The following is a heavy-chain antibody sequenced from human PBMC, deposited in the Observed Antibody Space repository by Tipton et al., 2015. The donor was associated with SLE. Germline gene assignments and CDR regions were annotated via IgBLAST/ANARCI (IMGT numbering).Heavy chain of an antibody. Sequence: SLRLSCAASGFTFSSYAMSWVRQAPGKGLEWVSSISGSGGGRYYADSVKGRFTISRDNAKNSLYLQMNSLRAEDTAVYYCARELGFAGDYFDYWGQGTLVTVSS. CDR2: ISGSGGGR. CDR3: ARELGFAGDYFDY. V-gene: IGHV3-23*01. D-gene: IGHD7-27*01. CDR1: GFTFSSYA. J-gene: IGHJ4*02.